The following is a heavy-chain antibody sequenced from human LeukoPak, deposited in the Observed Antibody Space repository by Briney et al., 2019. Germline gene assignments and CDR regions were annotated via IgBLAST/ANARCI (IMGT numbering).Heavy chain of an antibody. CDR2: INHSGST. Sequence: SETLSLTCAVHVGSFSGYYWSWIRQPPGKGLEWIGEINHSGSTNYNPSLKSRVTISVDTSKNQFSLKLSSVTAADTAVYYCASISGYCSGGSCYSPDAFDIWGQGTMVTVSS. CDR1: VGSFSGYY. V-gene: IGHV4-34*01. J-gene: IGHJ3*02. D-gene: IGHD2-15*01. CDR3: ASISGYCSGGSCYSPDAFDI.